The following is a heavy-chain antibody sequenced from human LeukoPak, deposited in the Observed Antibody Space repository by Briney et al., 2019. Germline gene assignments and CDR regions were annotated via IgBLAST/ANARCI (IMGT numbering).Heavy chain of an antibody. CDR1: GYTFTNYG. Sequence: ASVKVSCKASGYTFTNYGVTWVRQVPGQGLAWMGWISAKNGNTKYEQKVQGRVTMTIDRSTDTAYMELNSLRFDDTAVYYCARAPPGYNNEWDFDYWGQGTLVTVSS. D-gene: IGHD5-24*01. CDR2: ISAKNGNT. J-gene: IGHJ4*02. CDR3: ARAPPGYNNEWDFDY. V-gene: IGHV1-18*04.